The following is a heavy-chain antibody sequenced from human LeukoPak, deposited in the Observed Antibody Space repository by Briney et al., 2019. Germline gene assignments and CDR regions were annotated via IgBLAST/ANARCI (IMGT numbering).Heavy chain of an antibody. CDR2: IVVGSGHT. V-gene: IGHV1-58*01. J-gene: IGHJ4*02. CDR1: GFTFNTYSA. Sequence: ASVKVSCKASGFTFNTYSAVQWVRQARGQRLEWIGWIVVGSGHTNYAQKFQERVTITRDMSTSTAYMELNSLRSEDTAVYYSAADHPNYDYWGQGTLVTVSS. CDR3: AADHPNYDY. D-gene: IGHD5-24*01.